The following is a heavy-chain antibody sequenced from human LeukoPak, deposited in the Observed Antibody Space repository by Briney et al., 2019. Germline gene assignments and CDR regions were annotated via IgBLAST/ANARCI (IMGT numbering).Heavy chain of an antibody. CDR3: ARGDYYDSSGTEYYVDY. V-gene: IGHV4-34*01. J-gene: IGHJ4*02. Sequence: SETLSPTCAVYGGSFSGYYWSWIRQPPGKGLEWIGEINHSGSTNYNPSLKSRVTISVDTSKNQFSLKLSSVTAADTAVYYCARGDYYDSSGTEYYVDYWGQGTLVTVSS. D-gene: IGHD3-22*01. CDR2: INHSGST. CDR1: GGSFSGYY.